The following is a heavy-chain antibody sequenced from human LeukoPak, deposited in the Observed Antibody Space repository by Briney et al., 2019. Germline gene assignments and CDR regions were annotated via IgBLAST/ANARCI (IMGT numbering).Heavy chain of an antibody. D-gene: IGHD6-13*01. V-gene: IGHV7-4-1*02. CDR2: INTNTGNP. Sequence: GASVKVSCKASGYTFTSYAMNWVRQAPGQGLEWMGWINTNTGNPTYAQGFTGRFVFSLDTSVSTAYLQISSLKAEDTAVYYCARDSSIAAAPGWYGMDVWGQGTTVTVSS. CDR3: ARDSSIAAAPGWYGMDV. J-gene: IGHJ6*02. CDR1: GYTFTSYA.